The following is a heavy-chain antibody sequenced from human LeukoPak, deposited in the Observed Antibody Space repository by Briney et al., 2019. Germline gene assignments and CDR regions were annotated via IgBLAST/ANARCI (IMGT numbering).Heavy chain of an antibody. Sequence: ASETLSLTCTVSGGSISSYYWSWIRQPPGKGLEWIGYIYYSGSTNYNPSLKSRVTISVDTSKNQFSLKLSSVTAADTAVYYCAAGGYDSGTWGAFDIWGQGTMVTVSS. CDR2: IYYSGST. D-gene: IGHD3-22*01. CDR1: GGSISSYY. J-gene: IGHJ3*02. V-gene: IGHV4-59*01. CDR3: AAGGYDSGTWGAFDI.